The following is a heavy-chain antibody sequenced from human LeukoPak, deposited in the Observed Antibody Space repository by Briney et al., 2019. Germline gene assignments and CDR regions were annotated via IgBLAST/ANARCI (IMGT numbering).Heavy chain of an antibody. CDR3: ARRTGWLDP. J-gene: IGHJ5*02. V-gene: IGHV4-30-2*01. Sequence: PSETLSLTCAVSGASISSGGYSWTWLRQPPGRGLELIGCIYDTGRAYCNSSLKSRVTISVDISNNHFSLSLYEVTAADTAIYYCARRTGWLDPWGPGTLVTVSS. CDR2: IYDTGRA. CDR1: GASISSGGYS.